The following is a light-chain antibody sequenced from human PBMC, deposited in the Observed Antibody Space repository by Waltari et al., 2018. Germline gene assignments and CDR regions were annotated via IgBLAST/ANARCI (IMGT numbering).Light chain of an antibody. CDR3: QQYYSYPR. CDR2: AAS. CDR1: QGISSY. J-gene: IGKJ1*01. Sequence: AIRITQSPSSLSASTGDRVTITCRASQGISSYLALYQQKPGKAPKLLIYAASTLQSGVPSRFSGNGSETDFTLTISCLQSEDFATYYCQQYYSYPRFGQGTKVEIK. V-gene: IGKV1-8*01.